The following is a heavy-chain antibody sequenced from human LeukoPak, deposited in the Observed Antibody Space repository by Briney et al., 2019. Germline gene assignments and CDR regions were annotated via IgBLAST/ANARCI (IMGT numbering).Heavy chain of an antibody. CDR1: GGSISSYY. CDR2: IYYSGST. V-gene: IGHV4-59*01. CDR3: AGGWGYSSSCLWLDP. Sequence: PSETLSLTCTVSGGSISSYYWSWIRQPPGKGLEWIGYIYYSGSTNYHPSLKSRVTISVDTSKNQFSLKLSSVTAADTAVYYCAGGWGYSSSCLWLDPWGQGTLVTVSS. J-gene: IGHJ5*02. D-gene: IGHD6-6*01.